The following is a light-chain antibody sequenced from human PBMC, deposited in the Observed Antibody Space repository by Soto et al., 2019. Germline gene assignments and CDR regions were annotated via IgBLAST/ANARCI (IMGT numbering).Light chain of an antibody. J-gene: IGKJ4*01. CDR2: GAA. CDR1: QSVFSS. CDR3: QQYNNLPRT. Sequence: EIVMTQSPATLSVSPGERATLSCRASQSVFSSLAWYQQKPGQAPRLLIYGAATRATGIPVRFSGSGSGTEFTLTISSLQSEDYAVYYCQQYNNLPRTFGGGTKVDIK. V-gene: IGKV3-15*01.